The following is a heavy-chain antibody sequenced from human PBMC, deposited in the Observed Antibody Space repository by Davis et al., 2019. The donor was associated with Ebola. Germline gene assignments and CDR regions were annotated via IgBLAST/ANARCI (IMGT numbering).Heavy chain of an antibody. CDR1: GFTFSTYA. CDR2: ISSGGGST. V-gene: IGHV3-64*02. J-gene: IGHJ2*01. D-gene: IGHD2-15*01. Sequence: PGGSLRLSCAASGFTFSTYAMHWVRQAPEKGLEYVSAISSGGGSTYYADSVKGRFTISRDNSKNTLYLQMGSLRPEDMAVYYCARRSDSSNWYFDLWGRGTLVTVSS. CDR3: ARRSDSSNWYFDL.